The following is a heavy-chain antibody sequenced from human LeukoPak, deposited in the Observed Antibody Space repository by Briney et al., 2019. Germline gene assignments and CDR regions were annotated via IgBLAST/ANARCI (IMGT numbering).Heavy chain of an antibody. J-gene: IGHJ6*02. CDR3: ARDFVVVPAANDYYYYYGMDV. D-gene: IGHD2-2*01. Sequence: ASVKVSCKASGYTFTDYYLHWVRQAPGQGLEWMGCIHPKSGGTKYAQKFQGRVTMTRDTSIRTAYMELSRLRSDDTAVFYCARDFVVVPAANDYYYYYGMDVWGQGTTVTVSS. CDR1: GYTFTDYY. V-gene: IGHV1-2*02. CDR2: IHPKSGGT.